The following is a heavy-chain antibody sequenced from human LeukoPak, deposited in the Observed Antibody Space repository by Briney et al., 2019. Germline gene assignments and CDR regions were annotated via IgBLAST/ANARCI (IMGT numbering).Heavy chain of an antibody. J-gene: IGHJ4*02. V-gene: IGHV3-15*01. CDR2: IKSKTDGGTT. Sequence: GGSLRLSCAASGFTFSNAWMSWVRQAPGKGLEWVGRIKSKTDGGTTDYAAPVKGRFTISRDDSKTTLYLQMNSLKTEDTAVYYCTTDLPLYDYVWGSYRPYWGQGTLVTVSS. CDR1: GFTFSNAW. CDR3: TTDLPLYDYVWGSYRPY. D-gene: IGHD3-16*02.